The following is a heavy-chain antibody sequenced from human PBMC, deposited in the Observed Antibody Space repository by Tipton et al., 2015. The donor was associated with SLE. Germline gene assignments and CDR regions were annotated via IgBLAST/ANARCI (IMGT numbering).Heavy chain of an antibody. CDR1: GFTVSDFV. V-gene: IGHV3-49*04. J-gene: IGHJ2*01. CDR2: IRGKASGGTT. D-gene: IGHD6-13*01. CDR3: TTDQGIAAAWYFDL. Sequence: SLRLSCAASGFTVSDFVMNWVRQAPGKGLEWVGLIRGKASGGTTEYAASVKGRFTISRDDSKNTLYLQMNSLKTEDTAVYYCTTDQGIAAAWYFDLWGRGTLVTVSS.